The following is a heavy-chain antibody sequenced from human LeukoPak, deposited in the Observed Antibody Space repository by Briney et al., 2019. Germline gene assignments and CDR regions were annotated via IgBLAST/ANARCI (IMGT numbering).Heavy chain of an antibody. CDR2: INTNTGNP. CDR3: AREGPVGWFAP. CDR1: GYPFTSYA. Sequence: ASVKVSCKASGYPFTSYAMNWVRQAPGQGLEWMGWINTNTGNPTYAQGFTGRFVSSLDTSVSTAYLQISSLKAEDTAVYYCAREGPVGWFAPWGQGTLVTVSS. V-gene: IGHV7-4-1*02. J-gene: IGHJ5*02. D-gene: IGHD1-26*01.